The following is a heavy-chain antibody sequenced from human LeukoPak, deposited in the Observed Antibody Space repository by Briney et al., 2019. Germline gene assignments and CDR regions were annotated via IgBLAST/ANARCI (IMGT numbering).Heavy chain of an antibody. D-gene: IGHD5-18*01. Sequence: GGSLRLSCVFSGFTFSSDAMSWVRQAPGKGLEWVSSLSGSGGSTYYADSVKGRFTISRDNSKNTLYLQMNSLRVEDTAVYCCAKDPNTGYSFAYWGQGTLVTVSS. CDR1: GFTFSSDA. V-gene: IGHV3-23*01. CDR3: AKDPNTGYSFAY. J-gene: IGHJ4*02. CDR2: LSGSGGST.